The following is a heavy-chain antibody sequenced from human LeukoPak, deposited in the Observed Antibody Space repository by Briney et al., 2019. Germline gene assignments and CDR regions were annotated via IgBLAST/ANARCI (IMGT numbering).Heavy chain of an antibody. CDR3: ARDPGWGALDY. CDR2: ISGSGGST. J-gene: IGHJ4*02. CDR1: GFTFSSYA. D-gene: IGHD3-16*01. V-gene: IGHV3-23*01. Sequence: GGSLRLSCAASGFTFSSYAMSWVRQAPGKGLEWVSGISGSGGSTYYADSVKGRFTISRDNSKNTLDLQMNSLRAEDTAVYYCARDPGWGALDYWGQGALVIVSS.